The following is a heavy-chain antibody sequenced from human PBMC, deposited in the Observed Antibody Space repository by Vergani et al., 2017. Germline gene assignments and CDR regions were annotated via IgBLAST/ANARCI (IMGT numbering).Heavy chain of an antibody. CDR2: IHPADSDT. CDR1: GYSFTNYW. D-gene: IGHD3-22*01. J-gene: IGHJ4*02. Sequence: EVQLVQSGAEVKKPGESLKISCQISGYSFTNYWIGWVRQMPGKGLEWMGIIHPADSDTRYSPSFQGQVAISVDKSISTAYLQRSSLRAADSAMYYCAGLYVRDSSGCKYFDYWGQGTLVTVSS. CDR3: AGLYVRDSSGCKYFDY. V-gene: IGHV5-51*01.